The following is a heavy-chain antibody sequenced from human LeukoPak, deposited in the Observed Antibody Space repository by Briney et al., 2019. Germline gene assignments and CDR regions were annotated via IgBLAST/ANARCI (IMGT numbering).Heavy chain of an antibody. D-gene: IGHD1-1*01. Sequence: SETLSLTCAVYGGSFSGYYWSWIRQPPGKGLEWIGEINHSGSTNYNPSLKSRVTISVDTSKNQFSLKLSSVTAAGTAVYYCARAARYNWNGNYYYGMDVWGKGTTVTVSS. V-gene: IGHV4-34*01. J-gene: IGHJ6*04. CDR2: INHSGST. CDR1: GGSFSGYY. CDR3: ARAARYNWNGNYYYGMDV.